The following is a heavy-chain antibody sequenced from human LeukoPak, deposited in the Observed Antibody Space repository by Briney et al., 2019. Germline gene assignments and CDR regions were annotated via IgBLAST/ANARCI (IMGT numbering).Heavy chain of an antibody. CDR2: IYTSGST. V-gene: IGHV4-4*07. D-gene: IGHD3-9*01. Sequence: SETLSLTCTVSGVSISSYYWSWIRQPAGKGPEWIGRIYTSGSTNYNPSLKSRVTMSVDTSKNQFSLKLSSVTAADTAVYYCARDQSRYWYFDLWGRGTLVTVSS. J-gene: IGHJ2*01. CDR1: GVSISSYY. CDR3: ARDQSRYWYFDL.